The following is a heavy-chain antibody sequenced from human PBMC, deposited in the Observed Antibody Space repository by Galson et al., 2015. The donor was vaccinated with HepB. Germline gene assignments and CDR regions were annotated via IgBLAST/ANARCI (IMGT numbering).Heavy chain of an antibody. J-gene: IGHJ5*02. CDR1: GFSLSTSGVG. Sequence: PALVKPTQTLTLTCTFSGFSLSTSGVGVGWIRQPPGKALEWLALIYWDDDKRYSPSLKSRLTITKDTSKNQVVLTMTNMDPVDTATYYCAHRPGWHRKGWFDPWGQGTLVTVSS. V-gene: IGHV2-5*02. CDR3: AHRPGWHRKGWFDP. CDR2: IYWDDDK.